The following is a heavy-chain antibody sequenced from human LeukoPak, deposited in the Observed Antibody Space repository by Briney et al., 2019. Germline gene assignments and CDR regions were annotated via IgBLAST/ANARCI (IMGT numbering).Heavy chain of an antibody. CDR3: AEDPSYDILTGYAD. D-gene: IGHD3-9*01. CDR1: GFTFSSYG. V-gene: IGHV3-30*18. J-gene: IGHJ4*02. Sequence: GGSLRLSCAASGFTFSSYGMHWVRQAPGKGLEWVAVISYDGSNKYYADSVKGRFTISRDNSKNTLYLQMNSLRAEDTAVYYCAEDPSYDILTGYADWGQGTLVTVSS. CDR2: ISYDGSNK.